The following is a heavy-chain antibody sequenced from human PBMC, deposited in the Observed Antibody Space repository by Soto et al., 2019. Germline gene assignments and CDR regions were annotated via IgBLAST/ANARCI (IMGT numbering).Heavy chain of an antibody. V-gene: IGHV3-23*01. Sequence: EVQLLESGGDLVQPGGSLRLSCAASGFSFSTSSMAWVRQPPGKGLEWVSAISPSASDTLYADSVKGRFTISRDNSQNTLFLPMPSLRADDTAVYSCAKGGYTFAYEWGQGALVTVSS. CDR3: AKGGYTFAYE. CDR2: ISPSASDT. J-gene: IGHJ4*02. D-gene: IGHD5-18*01. CDR1: GFSFSTSS.